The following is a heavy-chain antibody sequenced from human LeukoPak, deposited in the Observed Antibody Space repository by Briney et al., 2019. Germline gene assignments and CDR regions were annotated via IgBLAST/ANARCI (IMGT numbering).Heavy chain of an antibody. CDR2: ISSSGSTI. CDR1: GFTFSSYE. Sequence: GGSLRLSCAASGFTFSSYEMSWVRQAPGKGLEWVSYISSSGSTIYYADSVKGRFTISRDNAKNSLYLQMNSLRAEDTAVYYGARENRWLRPSQRGGRGFDYWGQGTLVTVSS. J-gene: IGHJ4*02. V-gene: IGHV3-48*03. CDR3: ARENRWLRPSQRGGRGFDY. D-gene: IGHD5-12*01.